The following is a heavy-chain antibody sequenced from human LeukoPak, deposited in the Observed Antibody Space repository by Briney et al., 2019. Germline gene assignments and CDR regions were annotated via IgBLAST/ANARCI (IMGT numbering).Heavy chain of an antibody. V-gene: IGHV1-2*02. D-gene: IGHD1-26*01. J-gene: IGHJ4*02. CDR3: ARAYGAPYYFDY. CDR2: INPNSGGT. Sequence: ASVKVSCKASGYTFTGYYIHWVRQAPGQGLEWMGWINPNSGGTNYAQKFQGRVTMTRDTSISTAYMELSRLRSDDTAVYYCARAYGAPYYFDYWGQGTLVTVSS. CDR1: GYTFTGYY.